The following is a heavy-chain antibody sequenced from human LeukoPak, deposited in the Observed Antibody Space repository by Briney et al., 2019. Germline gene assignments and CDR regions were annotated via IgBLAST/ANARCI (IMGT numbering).Heavy chain of an antibody. CDR3: TREGGYDPFEY. V-gene: IGHV3-74*01. J-gene: IGHJ4*02. CDR2: IDGDGSSA. D-gene: IGHD5-12*01. Sequence: GGSLRLSCAASGITFNYYWMHWVRQAPGKGLVWVSRIDGDGSSATYADSVKGRFTISRDNAKNTLYLQMNSLRAEDTAVYYCTREGGYDPFEYWGQGTLVTVSS. CDR1: GITFNYYW.